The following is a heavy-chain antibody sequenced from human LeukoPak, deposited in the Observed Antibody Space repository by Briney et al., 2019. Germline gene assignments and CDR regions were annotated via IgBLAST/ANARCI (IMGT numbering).Heavy chain of an antibody. V-gene: IGHV1-3*01. D-gene: IGHD2-15*01. CDR3: ARGYCGGGRCYLYSWFDP. Sequence: GASVKVSCKASGYTFTSYAIHWVRQAPGQRLEWMGWINGDNGNIKYSQKFQDRVTITRDTSASTTCMELSSLRSADTAVYYCARGYCGGGRCYLYSWFDPWGQGTLVTVSS. CDR1: GYTFTSYA. J-gene: IGHJ5*02. CDR2: INGDNGNI.